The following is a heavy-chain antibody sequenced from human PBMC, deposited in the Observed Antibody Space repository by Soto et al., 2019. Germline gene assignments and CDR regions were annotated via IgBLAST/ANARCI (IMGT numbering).Heavy chain of an antibody. CDR3: ARCVGVSRYDNSCDYDS. J-gene: IGHJ5*01. CDR1: GFTFSGSG. D-gene: IGHD3-22*01. Sequence: QVQLVESGGGVVQPGRSLRLTCAASGFTFSGSGMHWVRQDPGKGLEWVALVSDDGTRKYYADSVKGRFTISRDNSENTLYLQMNSLRAEDTAVYYCARCVGVSRYDNSCDYDSWGQGTLVTVSS. CDR2: VSDDGTRK. V-gene: IGHV3-30*03.